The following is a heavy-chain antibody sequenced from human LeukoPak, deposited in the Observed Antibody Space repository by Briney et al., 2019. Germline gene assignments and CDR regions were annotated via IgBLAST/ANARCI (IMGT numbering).Heavy chain of an antibody. D-gene: IGHD1-26*01. V-gene: IGHV3-23*01. Sequence: GGSLRLSCVGSGFTFSNYAMTWVRQAPGKGLEWVSGISSSGGTTYYADSVKGRFTISRDNSKNTLYLQMNSLRAEDTAVYYCARDYSGSYELGAFDIWGQGTMVTVSS. CDR3: ARDYSGSYELGAFDI. CDR2: ISSSGGTT. J-gene: IGHJ3*02. CDR1: GFTFSNYA.